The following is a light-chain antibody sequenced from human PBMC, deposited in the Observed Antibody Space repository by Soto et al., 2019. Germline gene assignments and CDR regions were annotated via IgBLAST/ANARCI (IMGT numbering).Light chain of an antibody. V-gene: IGLV1-51*01. CDR3: GTWDSCLRAYG. CDR2: DNN. CDR1: SSNIGSNS. Sequence: QSVLTQPPSVSAAPGQKVTISCSGSSSNIGSNSVSWYQQLPGTAPKLLIYDNNKRPSGILDRFSGSRSGTSATLGITGLQTGDEVDYYCGTWDSCLRAYGLGTGTKVTV. J-gene: IGLJ1*01.